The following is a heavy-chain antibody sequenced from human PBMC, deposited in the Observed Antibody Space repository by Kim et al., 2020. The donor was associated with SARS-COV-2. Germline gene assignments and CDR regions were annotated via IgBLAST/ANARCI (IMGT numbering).Heavy chain of an antibody. CDR1: GGSISSGDHY. J-gene: IGHJ6*02. CDR3: ARGGYFYYIMDV. Sequence: SETLSLTCTLSGGSISSGDHYWTWIRQPPGKGLEWIGHIYYTGNTYYNPSLNSRITLSVDTSKNRFSLKLTSVTAADTAVYYCARGGYFYYIMDVWGQGTTVTVSS. CDR2: IYYTGNT. V-gene: IGHV4-30-4*01.